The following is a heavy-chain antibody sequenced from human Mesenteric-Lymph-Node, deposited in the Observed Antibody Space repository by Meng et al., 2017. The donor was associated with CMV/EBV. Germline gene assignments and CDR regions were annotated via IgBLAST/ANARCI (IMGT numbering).Heavy chain of an antibody. CDR2: ISGSGGST. D-gene: IGHD3-10*01. Sequence: LSLTCAASGFTFSSYAMSWVRQAPGKGLEWVSAISGSGGSTYYADSVKGRFTISRDNSKNTLYLQMNSLRAEDTAVYYCAKDLLGFGSGSYYLDYWGQGTLVTVSS. J-gene: IGHJ4*02. CDR3: AKDLLGFGSGSYYLDY. V-gene: IGHV3-23*01. CDR1: GFTFSSYA.